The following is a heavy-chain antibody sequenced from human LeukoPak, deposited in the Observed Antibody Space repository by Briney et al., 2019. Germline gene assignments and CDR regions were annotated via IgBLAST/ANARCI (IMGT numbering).Heavy chain of an antibody. D-gene: IGHD3-3*01. V-gene: IGHV3-15*07. CDR2: IKSKTDGGTT. CDR1: GFTFSGYA. J-gene: IGHJ4*02. CDR3: TTTVVYYDFWSGQGAAYYFDY. Sequence: PGGSLRLSCAASGFTFSGYAMNWVRQAPGKGLEWVGRIKSKTDGGTTDYAAPVKGRFTISRDDSKNTLYLQMNSLKTEDTAVYYCTTTVVYYDFWSGQGAAYYFDYWGQGTLVTVSS.